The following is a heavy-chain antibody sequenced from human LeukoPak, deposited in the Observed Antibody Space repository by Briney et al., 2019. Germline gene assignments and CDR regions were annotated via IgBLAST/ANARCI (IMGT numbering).Heavy chain of an antibody. J-gene: IGHJ4*02. CDR1: GGSISSYY. CDR3: ARGSTMADDC. CDR2: SRYSEST. Sequence: SETLSLTCTVSGGSISSYYWSWIRQPPGKGLEWIGNSRYSESTNYNPSLKGRVTISVDTSKNQLSLTVNSVTAADTAVYYCARGSTMADDCWGQGILVTVSP. V-gene: IGHV4-59*01. D-gene: IGHD5-24*01.